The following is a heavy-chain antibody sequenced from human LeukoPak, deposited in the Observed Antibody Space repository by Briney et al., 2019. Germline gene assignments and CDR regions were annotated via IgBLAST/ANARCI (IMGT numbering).Heavy chain of an antibody. D-gene: IGHD2-15*01. Sequence: GGSLRLSCAASGFTVSSNYMSWVRQAPGKGLEWVSVIYSGGSTYYADSVKGRFTISRDNAKNSLYLQMNSLRDEDTAVYYCASRGDGRPFDYWGQGTLVTVSS. CDR1: GFTVSSNY. CDR2: IYSGGST. J-gene: IGHJ4*02. V-gene: IGHV3-53*01. CDR3: ASRGDGRPFDY.